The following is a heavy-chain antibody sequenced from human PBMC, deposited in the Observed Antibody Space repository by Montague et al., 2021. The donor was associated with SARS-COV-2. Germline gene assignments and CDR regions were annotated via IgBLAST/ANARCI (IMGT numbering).Heavy chain of an antibody. CDR3: APKGRGFWSGAFDY. Sequence: PALVKPTQTLTLTCTFSGSSLSTSGVGVGWIRQPPGKALEWLALIYWDDDKRYSPSLKSRLTITKDTSKNQVVLTMTNMDPVDTATYFCAPKGRGFWSGAFDYWGQGTLVTVSS. D-gene: IGHD3-3*01. V-gene: IGHV2-5*02. CDR1: GSSLSTSGVG. J-gene: IGHJ4*02. CDR2: IYWDDDK.